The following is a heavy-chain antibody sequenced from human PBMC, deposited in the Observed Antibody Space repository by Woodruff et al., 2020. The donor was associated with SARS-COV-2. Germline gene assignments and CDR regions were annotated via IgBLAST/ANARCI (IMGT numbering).Heavy chain of an antibody. Sequence: QKFQGRVTITRDTSASTAYMELSSLRSEDTAVYYCATGYCSSTSCYDDYFDYWGQGTLVTVSS. J-gene: IGHJ4*02. V-gene: IGHV1-3*01. CDR3: ATGYCSSTSCYDDYFDY. D-gene: IGHD2-2*01.